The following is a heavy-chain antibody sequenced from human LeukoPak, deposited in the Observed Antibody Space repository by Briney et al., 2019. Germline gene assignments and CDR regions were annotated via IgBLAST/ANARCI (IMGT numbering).Heavy chain of an antibody. V-gene: IGHV1-69*05. CDR3: ARSLSRTPDYMDTAMVSYYYYMDV. Sequence: SVKVSCKASGGTFSSYAISWVRQAPGQGLEWMGGIIPIFGTANYAQKFQGRVTITTDESTSTAYMELSSLRSEDTAVYYCARSLSRTPDYMDTAMVSYYYYMDVWGKGTTVTVSS. D-gene: IGHD5-18*01. CDR1: GGTFSSYA. J-gene: IGHJ6*03. CDR2: IIPIFGTA.